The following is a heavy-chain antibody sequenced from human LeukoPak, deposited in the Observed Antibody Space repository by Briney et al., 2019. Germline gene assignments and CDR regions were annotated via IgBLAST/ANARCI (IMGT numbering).Heavy chain of an antibody. V-gene: IGHV4-38-2*02. J-gene: IGHJ5*02. D-gene: IGHD6-25*01. CDR2: IYHSGST. CDR1: GYSISSGYY. Sequence: SSETLSLTCTVSGYSISSGYYWGWIRQPPGKGLEWIGSIYHSGSTYYNPSLKSRVTISVDTSKNQFSLKLSSVTAADTAVYYCARVERPRNKFDPWGQGTLVTVSS. CDR3: ARVERPRNKFDP.